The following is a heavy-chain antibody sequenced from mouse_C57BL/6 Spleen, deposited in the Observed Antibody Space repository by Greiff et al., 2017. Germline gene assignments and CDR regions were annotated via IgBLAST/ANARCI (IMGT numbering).Heavy chain of an antibody. V-gene: IGHV5-16*01. CDR1: GFTFSDYY. CDR3: ARGESLYAMDY. Sequence: EVNLVESEGGLVQPGSSMKLSCTASGFTFSDYYMAWVRQVPEKGLEWVANINYDGSSTYYLDSLKSRFIISRDNAKNILYLQMSGLKSEDTATYYCARGESLYAMDYWGQGTSVTVSS. D-gene: IGHD6-2*01. J-gene: IGHJ4*01. CDR2: INYDGSST.